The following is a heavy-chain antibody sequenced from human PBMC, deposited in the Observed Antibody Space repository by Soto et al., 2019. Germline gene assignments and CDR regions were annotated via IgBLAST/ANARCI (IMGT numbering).Heavy chain of an antibody. CDR2: SHQSGNT. CDR1: GVSIGSHDW. V-gene: IGHV4-4*02. D-gene: IGHD5-18*01. J-gene: IGHJ4*02. Sequence: QVQLQESGPGLVKPSGTLSLTCAVSGVSIGSHDWWTWVRQPPGKGLGWIGESHQSGNTNYNSSRESRVTISLDKSKNHFSLQLSSVTVADTAVYYCATRDTGRVYWGQGTLVTVSS. CDR3: ATRDTGRVY.